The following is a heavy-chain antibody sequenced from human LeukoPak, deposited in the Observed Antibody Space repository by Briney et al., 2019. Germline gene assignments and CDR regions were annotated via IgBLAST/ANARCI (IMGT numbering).Heavy chain of an antibody. D-gene: IGHD3-16*01. CDR1: GYTFTGYY. Sequence: ASVKVSCKASGYTFTGYYMHWVRQAPGQGLEWMGWINHNSGGTNYAQKFQGRVTMTRDTSISTAYMELSRLRSDDTAVYYCARDTGDTYNWFDPWGQGTLVTVSS. V-gene: IGHV1-2*02. CDR2: INHNSGGT. CDR3: ARDTGDTYNWFDP. J-gene: IGHJ5*02.